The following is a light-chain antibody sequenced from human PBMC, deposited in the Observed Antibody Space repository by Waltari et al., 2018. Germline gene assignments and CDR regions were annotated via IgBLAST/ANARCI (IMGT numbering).Light chain of an antibody. CDR3: LVWHSTTDHHGV. Sequence: SYVVTQSPSVSVAPGETARITCGGDNIGSKSVHWYQQRPGQAPVLVISYDSDRPSGIPERFSGSNSGNTATLTIGWVEAEDEADYYCLVWHSTTDHHGVFGGGTKLTVL. J-gene: IGLJ2*01. CDR2: YDS. V-gene: IGLV3-21*04. CDR1: NIGSKS.